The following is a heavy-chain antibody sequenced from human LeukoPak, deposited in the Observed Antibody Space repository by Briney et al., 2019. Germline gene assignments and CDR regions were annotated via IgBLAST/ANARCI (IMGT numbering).Heavy chain of an antibody. V-gene: IGHV4-61*01. CDR1: GGSISSSSYY. CDR2: INYSGST. Sequence: SETLSLTCTVSGGSISSSSYYWSWIRQSPGKGLEWIGYINYSGSTIYNPSLHSRVTISVDTSKNQFSLKLSSVAAAETAVYHCAREGRYRYGYNEYHSYMDIWGKGTTVTVSS. J-gene: IGHJ6*03. D-gene: IGHD5-18*01. CDR3: AREGRYRYGYNEYHSYMDI.